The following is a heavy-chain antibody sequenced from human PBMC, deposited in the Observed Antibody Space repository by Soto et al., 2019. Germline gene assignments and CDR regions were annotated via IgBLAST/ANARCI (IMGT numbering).Heavy chain of an antibody. CDR1: GGSISSSNW. Sequence: QVQLQESGPGLVKPSGTLSLTCAVSGGSISSSNWWSWVRQPPGKGLEWIGEIYHSGSTNYNPSLMSRVTISGAKSKTQFSLKLSSVTAADTAVYYCARSRYDSSVYYLGTRAGPFAYWGQGTLVTVSS. CDR3: ARSRYDSSVYYLGTRAGPFAY. J-gene: IGHJ4*02. D-gene: IGHD3-22*01. CDR2: IYHSGST. V-gene: IGHV4-4*02.